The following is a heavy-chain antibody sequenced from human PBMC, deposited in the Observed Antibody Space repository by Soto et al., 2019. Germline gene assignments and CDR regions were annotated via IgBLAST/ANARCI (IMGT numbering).Heavy chain of an antibody. J-gene: IGHJ4*02. CDR1: GGSINVYY. Sequence: SETLSLTCIVSGGSINVYYWSWVRQAPGQRLEWIGYVYSSGTTRYNPSLASRLTISADTSKNQFSLTLRSVTAADTAVYYCARPPPGGGAALWGQGTLVSVSS. V-gene: IGHV4-59*12. CDR2: VYSSGTT. CDR3: ARPPPGGGAAL. D-gene: IGHD3-16*01.